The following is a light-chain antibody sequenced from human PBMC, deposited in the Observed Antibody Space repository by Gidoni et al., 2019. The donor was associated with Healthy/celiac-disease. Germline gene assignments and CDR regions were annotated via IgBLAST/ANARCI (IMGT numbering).Light chain of an antibody. CDR1: QDISNY. V-gene: IGKV1-33*01. J-gene: IGKJ5*01. CDR2: DAS. CDR3: QQYDNLPLT. Sequence: DIQMTQSPSSLSASVGDRVTIACQASQDISNYLNWYQQKPGKAPKLLIYDASNLETGVPSRFSGSGSGTDFTFTISSLQPEDIATYYCQQYDNLPLTCGQETRLEIK.